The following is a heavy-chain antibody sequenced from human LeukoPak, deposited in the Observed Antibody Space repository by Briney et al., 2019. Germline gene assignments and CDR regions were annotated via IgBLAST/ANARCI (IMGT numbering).Heavy chain of an antibody. D-gene: IGHD3-22*01. Sequence: GGSLRLSCAASGFSFSIHDMTWVRQAPGKGLEWVSTISNSDNSTYYADSVKGRFTFSRDNAKNSLYLQMNSLRAEDTAIYYCARDSNNYYFGYFDYWGQGTLVTVSS. J-gene: IGHJ4*02. CDR2: ISNSDNST. CDR3: ARDSNNYYFGYFDY. CDR1: GFSFSIHD. V-gene: IGHV3-23*01.